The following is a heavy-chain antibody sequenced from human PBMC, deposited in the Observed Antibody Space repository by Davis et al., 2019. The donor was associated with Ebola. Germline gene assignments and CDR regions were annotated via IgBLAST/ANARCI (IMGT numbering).Heavy chain of an antibody. CDR1: GYTFTSYY. J-gene: IGHJ4*02. D-gene: IGHD4-17*01. Sequence: ASVKVSCKASGYTFTSYYMHWVRQAPGQGLEWMGWINPNSGGTNYAQKFQGWVAMTRDTSISTAYMELSRLRSDDTAVYYCARVTRDYGDYFDYWGQGTLVTVSS. CDR2: INPNSGGT. CDR3: ARVTRDYGDYFDY. V-gene: IGHV1-2*04.